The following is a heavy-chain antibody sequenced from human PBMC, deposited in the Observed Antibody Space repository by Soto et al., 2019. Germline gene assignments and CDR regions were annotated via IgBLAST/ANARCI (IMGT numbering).Heavy chain of an antibody. J-gene: IGHJ4*02. CDR2: ISGRDAYT. Sequence: DVQVLESGGGLVQPGGSLRLSCEASGFTINNYGMAWVRQAPGKGLEWVSAISGRDAYTYYADSVQGRFTISRDNSRNTLYLQMNSLTAEDTALYYCAKVERMTPYTHLRWGQGTRVTFSS. CDR1: GFTINNYG. V-gene: IGHV3-23*01. CDR3: AKVERMTPYTHLR. D-gene: IGHD1-26*01.